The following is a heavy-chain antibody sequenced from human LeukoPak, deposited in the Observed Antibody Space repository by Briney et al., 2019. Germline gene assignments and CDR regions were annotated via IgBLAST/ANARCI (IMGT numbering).Heavy chain of an antibody. Sequence: SVKVSCKASGGTFSSYAISWVRQAPGQGLEWMGRIIPILGIANYAQKFQGRVTITADKSTSTAYMELSSLRSEDTAVYYCARVHYYGSGSVNWFDPWGQGTLVTVSS. CDR2: IIPILGIA. CDR3: ARVHYYGSGSVNWFDP. D-gene: IGHD3-10*01. J-gene: IGHJ5*02. V-gene: IGHV1-69*04. CDR1: GGTFSSYA.